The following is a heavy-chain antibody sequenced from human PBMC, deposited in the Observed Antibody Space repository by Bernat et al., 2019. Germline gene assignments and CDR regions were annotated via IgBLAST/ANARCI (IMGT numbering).Heavy chain of an antibody. CDR1: GFSFSSYG. CDR3: ARDGGDGYNTFDY. D-gene: IGHD5-12*01. V-gene: IGHV3-33*01. Sequence: QVRLVESGGGVVQPGKSLRLSCAASGFSFSSYGIHWVRRAPGQGLEWVAVIWDDGRNKYYADSIKGRFTVSRDNSKNTAFVQMDSLTVEDTAMYYCARDGGDGYNTFDYWGQGTLVTVST. J-gene: IGHJ4*02. CDR2: IWDDGRNK.